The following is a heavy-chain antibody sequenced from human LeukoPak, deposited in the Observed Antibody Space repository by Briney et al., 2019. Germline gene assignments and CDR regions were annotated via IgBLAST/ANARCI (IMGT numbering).Heavy chain of an antibody. Sequence: PGGSLRLFCAVSGFPYSNYAMSGVRQAPGKALVWVSSISKSGGNTYYADPVKGRFTSSRDNSKNTLYLQMNSLRAEDTAVYYCAKGLQSGYVLGRVDYWGQGTLVTVSS. J-gene: IGHJ4*02. CDR3: AKGLQSGYVLGRVDY. CDR1: GFPYSNYA. CDR2: ISKSGGNT. V-gene: IGHV3-23*01. D-gene: IGHD3-3*01.